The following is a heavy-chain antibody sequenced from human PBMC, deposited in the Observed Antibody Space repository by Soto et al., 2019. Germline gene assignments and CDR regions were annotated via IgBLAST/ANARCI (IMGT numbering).Heavy chain of an antibody. CDR1: GFTFSSYS. D-gene: IGHD6-19*01. J-gene: IGHJ3*02. Sequence: EVQLVESGGGLVKPGGSLRLSCAASGFTFSSYSMNWVRQAPGKGLEWVSSISSSSSYIYYADSVKGRFTISRDNAKNLLYLQMNSLRAEDTAVYYCATAAVAGFSGDAFDIWGQGTMVTVSS. CDR2: ISSSSSYI. V-gene: IGHV3-21*01. CDR3: ATAAVAGFSGDAFDI.